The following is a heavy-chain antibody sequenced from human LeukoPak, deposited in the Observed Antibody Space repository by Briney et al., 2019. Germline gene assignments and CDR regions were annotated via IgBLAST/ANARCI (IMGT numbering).Heavy chain of an antibody. CDR2: INTNTGNP. V-gene: IGHV7-4-1*02. CDR1: GYTFTSYA. CDR3: TRSVLSDYSGYDWGFFGYYYYYGMDV. Sequence: ASVKVSCKASGYTFTSYAMNWVRQAPGQGLEWMGWINTNTGNPTYAQGFTGRFVFSLDTSVSTAYLQISSLKAEDTAVYYCTRSVLSDYSGYDWGFFGYYYYYGMDVWGQGTTVTVSS. J-gene: IGHJ6*02. D-gene: IGHD5-12*01.